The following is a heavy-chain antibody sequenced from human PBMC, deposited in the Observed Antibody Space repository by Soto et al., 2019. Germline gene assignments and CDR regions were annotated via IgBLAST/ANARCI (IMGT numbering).Heavy chain of an antibody. V-gene: IGHV3-23*01. D-gene: IGHD2-15*01. Sequence: LRLSCAASGFTFSSYAMSWVRQAPGKGLEWVSAISGSGGSTYYADSVKGRFTISRDNSKNTLYLQMNSLRAEDTAVYYCAKVRDYCSGGSCYGFDPWGQGTLVTVSS. CDR2: ISGSGGST. J-gene: IGHJ5*02. CDR3: AKVRDYCSGGSCYGFDP. CDR1: GFTFSSYA.